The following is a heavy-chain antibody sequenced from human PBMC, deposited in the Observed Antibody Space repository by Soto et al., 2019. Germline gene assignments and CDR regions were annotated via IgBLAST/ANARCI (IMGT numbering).Heavy chain of an antibody. J-gene: IGHJ4*02. CDR3: AKGSRGYSYGYFDY. Sequence: GGSLRLSCAASGFTFDYYAMHWVRQAPGKGLEWVSGISWNSGSIGYADSVKGRFTISRDNAKNSLYLQMNSLRAEDTALYYCAKGSRGYSYGYFDYWGQGTLVTVSS. CDR2: ISWNSGSI. V-gene: IGHV3-9*01. D-gene: IGHD5-18*01. CDR1: GFTFDYYA.